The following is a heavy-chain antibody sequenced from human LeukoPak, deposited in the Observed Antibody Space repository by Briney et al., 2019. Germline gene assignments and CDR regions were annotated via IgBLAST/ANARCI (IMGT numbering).Heavy chain of an antibody. CDR2: IYTSGST. CDR1: GGSISSYY. CDR3: ARGVRRWLQLGGEFDY. J-gene: IGHJ4*02. V-gene: IGHV4-4*09. D-gene: IGHD5-24*01. Sequence: SETLSLTCTVSGGSISSYYWSWIRQPPGKGLEWIGYIYTSGSTNYNPSLKSRVTISVDTSKNQFSLKLSSVTAADTAVYYCARGVRRWLQLGGEFDYWGQGTLVTVSS.